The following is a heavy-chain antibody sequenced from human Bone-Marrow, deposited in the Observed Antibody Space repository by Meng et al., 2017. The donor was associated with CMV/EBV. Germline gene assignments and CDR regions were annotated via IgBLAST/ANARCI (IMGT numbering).Heavy chain of an antibody. CDR3: AREWELLVNWLYP. V-gene: IGHV4-39*07. J-gene: IGHJ5*02. CDR1: GGSISSSSYY. D-gene: IGHD1-26*01. CDR2: IYYSGST. Sequence: SETLSLTCTVSGGSISSSSYYWGWIRQPPGKGLEWIGSIYYSGSTYYNPSLKSRVTISVDTSKNQFSLKLSSVTAADTAVYYCAREWELLVNWLYPWSQGTLVTVSS.